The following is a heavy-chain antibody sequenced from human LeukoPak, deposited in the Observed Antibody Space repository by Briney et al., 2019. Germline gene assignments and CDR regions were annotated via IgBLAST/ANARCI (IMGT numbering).Heavy chain of an antibody. V-gene: IGHV3-66*02. D-gene: IGHD2-15*01. J-gene: IGHJ6*03. CDR3: ARQYSSGYYYYYMDV. CDR2: IYSGGST. Sequence: GGSLRLSCAASGFTVSSNYMSWVRQAPGKGLEWVSVIYSGGSTYYADSVKGRFTISRGNSKNTLYLQMNSLRAEDTAVYYCARQYSSGYYYYYMDVWGKGTTVTVSS. CDR1: GFTVSSNY.